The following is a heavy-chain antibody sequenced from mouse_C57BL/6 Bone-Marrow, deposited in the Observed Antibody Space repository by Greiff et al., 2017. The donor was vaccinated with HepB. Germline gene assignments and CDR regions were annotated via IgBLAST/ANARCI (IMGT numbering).Heavy chain of an antibody. CDR3: ARHVRWYFDV. Sequence: VQLQQSGPELVKPGASVKISCKASGYAFSSSWMNWVKQRPGKGLEWIGRIYPGDGDTNYNGKFKGKATLTADKASSTAYMQLSSLTSEDSEVYFCARHVRWYFDVWGTGTTVTVSS. CDR1: GYAFSSSW. V-gene: IGHV1-82*01. J-gene: IGHJ1*03. CDR2: IYPGDGDT.